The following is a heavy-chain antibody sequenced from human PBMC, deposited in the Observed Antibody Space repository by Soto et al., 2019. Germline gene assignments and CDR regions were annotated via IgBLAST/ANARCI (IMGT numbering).Heavy chain of an antibody. CDR2: IYYSGST. J-gene: IGHJ4*02. Sequence: QVQLQESGPGLVKPSQTLSLTCTVSGGSISSGGYYWSWIRQHPGKGLEWIGYIYYSGSTYYNPSLKIRVTISVDTSKNQFSLKLSSGTAADTALYYCASGGIAATSLGYWGQGTLVTVSS. CDR3: ASGGIAATSLGY. D-gene: IGHD2-15*01. V-gene: IGHV4-31*03. CDR1: GGSISSGGYY.